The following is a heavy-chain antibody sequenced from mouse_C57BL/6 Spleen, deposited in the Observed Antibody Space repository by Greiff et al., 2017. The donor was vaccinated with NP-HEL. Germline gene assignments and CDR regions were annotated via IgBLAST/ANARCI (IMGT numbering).Heavy chain of an antibody. J-gene: IGHJ3*01. CDR3: AKEGAYYEFGGAWFAY. Sequence: QVQLQQSGPGLVQPSQSLSLTCTVSGFSLTSYGVHWVRQSPGKGLEWLGVIWSGGSTDYNAAFMSSLSITKDNSKRQVCLKRNSLQADYTAIYYCAKEGAYYEFGGAWFAYWGQGTLVTVSA. D-gene: IGHD2-10*01. CDR1: GFSLTSYG. CDR2: IWSGGST. V-gene: IGHV2-5*01.